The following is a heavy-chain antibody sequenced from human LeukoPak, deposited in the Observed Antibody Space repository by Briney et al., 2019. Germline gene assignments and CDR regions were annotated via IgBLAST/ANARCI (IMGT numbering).Heavy chain of an antibody. D-gene: IGHD3-10*01. CDR3: AKAFGSGSYYSRYFDH. CDR2: ISGSGGST. V-gene: IGHV3-23*01. Sequence: GGSLRLSCAASGYTFSSYAMSWVRQAPGKGLEWVSAISGSGGSTYYADSVKGRFTISRDNSKNTLYLQMNSLRAEDTAVYYCAKAFGSGSYYSRYFDHWGQGTLVTVSS. CDR1: GYTFSSYA. J-gene: IGHJ4*02.